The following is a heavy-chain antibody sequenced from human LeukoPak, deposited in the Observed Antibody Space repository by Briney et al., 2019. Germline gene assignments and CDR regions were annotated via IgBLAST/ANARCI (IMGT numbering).Heavy chain of an antibody. D-gene: IGHD1-26*01. CDR2: MYSGGST. J-gene: IGHJ3*02. Sequence: GGSLRLSCAASGFTVSSFYMSWVRQAPGKGLEWVSVMYSGGSTYYIDSVKGRFTISRDNSKNTLYLRMNSLKTEDTAVYYCTRRQSGSYYTTDAFDIWAKGQWSPSLQ. CDR3: TRRQSGSYYTTDAFDI. CDR1: GFTVSSFY. V-gene: IGHV3-53*01.